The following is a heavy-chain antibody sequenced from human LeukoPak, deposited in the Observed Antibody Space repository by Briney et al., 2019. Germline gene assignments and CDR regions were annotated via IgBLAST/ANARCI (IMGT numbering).Heavy chain of an antibody. V-gene: IGHV4-59*01. CDR3: ARDVYCGGDCSYFDS. J-gene: IGHJ4*02. D-gene: IGHD2-21*02. Sequence: SETLSLTRTVSGGSLSSYYWSWTRQPPGKGLEWIGYIYSSGSTNYNPSLRSRVTLSIDTSRNQFSLKLSSVTPADTAVYYCARDVYCGGDCSYFDSWGQGTLVTVSS. CDR1: GGSLSSYY. CDR2: IYSSGST.